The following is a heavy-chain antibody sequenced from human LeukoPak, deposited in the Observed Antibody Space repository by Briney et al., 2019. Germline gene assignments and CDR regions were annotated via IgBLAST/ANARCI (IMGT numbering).Heavy chain of an antibody. D-gene: IGHD2-21*02. Sequence: SETLSLTCTVSGGSVSGGNFYWSWIRQPPGKGLEWIGYIFHSGNTNYNPSLKSRVTMSVDTSKSQFSLKLSSVTAADTAVYYCAPCAGDCYGYYFDYWGQGTLVTASS. V-gene: IGHV4-61*01. J-gene: IGHJ4*02. CDR1: GGSVSGGNFY. CDR2: IFHSGNT. CDR3: APCAGDCYGYYFDY.